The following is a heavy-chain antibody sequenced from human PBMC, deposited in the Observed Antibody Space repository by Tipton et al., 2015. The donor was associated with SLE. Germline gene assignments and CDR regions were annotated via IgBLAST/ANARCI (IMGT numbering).Heavy chain of an antibody. J-gene: IGHJ4*02. V-gene: IGHV4-34*01. CDR2: INHRGST. D-gene: IGHD5-12*01. CDR1: GGSLSNYY. Sequence: GLVKPSETLSLTCGVYGGSLSNYYWNWIRQPPGKGLEWIGKINHRGSTDYDPPLKSRVTISLDTSKNQFSLKLSSVTAADTAVYYCARGAVADSWGQGTLVTVSS. CDR3: ARGAVADS.